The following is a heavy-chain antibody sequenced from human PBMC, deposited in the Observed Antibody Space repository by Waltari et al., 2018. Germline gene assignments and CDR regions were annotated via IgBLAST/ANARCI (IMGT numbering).Heavy chain of an antibody. V-gene: IGHV3-33*01. D-gene: IGHD1-7*01. CDR2: ISYDGSNK. Sequence: QVQLVESGGGVVQPGRSLRLSCAASAFTFSSYAMHWVRQPPGKGLEWVAIISYDGSNKYYADSVKGRFTISRDNSKNTLFLQMNSLRAEDTAVYYCARGEDITGTILLGDYWGQGTLVTVSS. CDR3: ARGEDITGTILLGDY. J-gene: IGHJ4*02. CDR1: AFTFSSYA.